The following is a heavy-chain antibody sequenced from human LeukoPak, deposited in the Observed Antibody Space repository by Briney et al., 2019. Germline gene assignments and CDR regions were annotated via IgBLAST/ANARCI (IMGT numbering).Heavy chain of an antibody. CDR3: AKAGGWTNYFDY. D-gene: IGHD6-19*01. CDR2: ISAGGGST. V-gene: IGHV3-23*01. Sequence: GGSLRLSCAASGFTSSSYAMTWVRQAPGEGLEWVSAISAGGGSTYYADSVKGRFTISRDNSKNTLYLQLNSLRGEDRAVYYCAKAGGWTNYFDYWGQGTLVTVSS. CDR1: GFTSSSYA. J-gene: IGHJ4*02.